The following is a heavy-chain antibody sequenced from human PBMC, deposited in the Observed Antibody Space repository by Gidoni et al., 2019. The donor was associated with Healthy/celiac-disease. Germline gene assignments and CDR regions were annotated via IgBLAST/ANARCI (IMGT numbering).Heavy chain of an antibody. CDR1: GFTFSSYE. V-gene: IGHV3-48*03. CDR2: ISSSGSTI. J-gene: IGHJ2*01. CDR3: ARPASKNGYFDL. Sequence: EVQLVESGGGLVQPGGSLRLPCSASGFTFSSYEMNWVRQAPGKGLGWVSYISSSGSTIYYADSVKGRFTISRDNAKNSLYLQMNSLRAEDTAVYYCARPASKNGYFDLWGRGTLVTVSS.